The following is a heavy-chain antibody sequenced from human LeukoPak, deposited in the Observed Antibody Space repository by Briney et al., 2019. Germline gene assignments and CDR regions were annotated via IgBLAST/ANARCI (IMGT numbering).Heavy chain of an antibody. J-gene: IGHJ4*02. CDR2: IYNSGST. D-gene: IGHD3-9*01. V-gene: IGHV4-59*08. CDR1: GGSISSYY. CDR3: ARHWSVLRYFDSAPLLDY. Sequence: PSETLSLTCTVSGGSISSYYWSWIRQPPGKGLEWVGYIYNSGSTNYNPSLKSRLTISVDTSKNQFSLNLSSVTAADTAVYYCARHWSVLRYFDSAPLLDYWGQGTLVTGSS.